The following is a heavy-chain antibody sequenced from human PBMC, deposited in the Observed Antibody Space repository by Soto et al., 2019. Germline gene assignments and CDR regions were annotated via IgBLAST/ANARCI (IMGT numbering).Heavy chain of an antibody. CDR3: AKDFRGYCSSTSCSPDAFDI. V-gene: IGHV3-30*18. CDR2: ISYDGSNK. J-gene: IGHJ3*02. CDR1: GFTFSSYG. D-gene: IGHD2-2*01. Sequence: QVQLVESGGGVVQPGRSLRLSCAASGFTFSSYGMHWVRQAPGKGLEWVAVISYDGSNKYYADSVKGRFTISRDNSKNTLYLQMNSLRAEDTAVYYCAKDFRGYCSSTSCSPDAFDIWGQGTMVTVSS.